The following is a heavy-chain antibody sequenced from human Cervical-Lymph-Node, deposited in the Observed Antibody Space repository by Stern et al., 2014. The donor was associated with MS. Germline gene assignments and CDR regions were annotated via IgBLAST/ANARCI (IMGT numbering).Heavy chain of an antibody. CDR3: ARLAYTSAYYGERLHLFDY. J-gene: IGHJ4*02. CDR2: ISTDTGNP. D-gene: IGHD6-19*01. CDR1: GYTFTTYP. Sequence: QVQPVQSGSELKKPGASVKVSCKASGYTFTTYPMNWVRQAPGQGLEWMGWISTDTGNPTYAQGFTGRFVFSLDTSVSTAYLQISSLKADDTAVYYCARLAYTSAYYGERLHLFDYWGQGTLVAVSS. V-gene: IGHV7-4-1*02.